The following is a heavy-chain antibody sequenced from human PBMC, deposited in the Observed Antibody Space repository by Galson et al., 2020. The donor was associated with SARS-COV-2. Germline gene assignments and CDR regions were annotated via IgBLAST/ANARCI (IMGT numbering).Heavy chain of an antibody. CDR1: GDSFSGYS. CDR2: INSGGDR. V-gene: IGHV4-34*01. J-gene: IGHJ6*03. D-gene: IGHD3-16*01. CDR3: ARGRQGVVPSPVLGLGPFYSDYYMDV. Sequence: SETLSLTCAVYGDSFSGYSWTWIRQAPGKGLEWIGEINSGGDRKYSPSLSSRVTLSVDTSTNQFALKLTSVSAADTALYFCARGRQGVVPSPVLGLGPFYSDYYMDVWGKGTTVTVSS.